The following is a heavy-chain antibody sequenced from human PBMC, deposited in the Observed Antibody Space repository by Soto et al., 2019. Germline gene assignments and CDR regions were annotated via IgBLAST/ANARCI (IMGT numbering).Heavy chain of an antibody. Sequence: PSETLSLTCTVSGGSVSSCSYYWSWIRQPPGKGLEWIGFIYYSGSTNYNPSLKSRVTISVDTSKNQFSLKLSSVTAADTAVYYCARAPSLLFEYDILTGYYGDNWFDPWGQGTLVTVS. CDR1: GGSVSSCSYY. CDR3: ARAPSLLFEYDILTGYYGDNWFDP. J-gene: IGHJ5*02. V-gene: IGHV4-61*01. CDR2: IYYSGST. D-gene: IGHD3-9*01.